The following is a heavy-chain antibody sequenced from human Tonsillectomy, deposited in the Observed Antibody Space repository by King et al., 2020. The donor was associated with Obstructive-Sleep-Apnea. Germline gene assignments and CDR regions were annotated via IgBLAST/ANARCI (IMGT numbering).Heavy chain of an antibody. V-gene: IGHV5-10-1*01. Sequence: VQLVESGAEVKKPGESLRISCKGSGYSFTSYWISWVRQMPGKGLEWMGRIDPSDSYTNYRPSFQGHVTISADKSISTAYLQWSSLKASDTAMYYCASTQVGTTPTYFDYWGQGTLVTVSS. J-gene: IGHJ4*02. D-gene: IGHD1-26*01. CDR2: IDPSDSYT. CDR1: GYSFTSYW. CDR3: ASTQVGTTPTYFDY.